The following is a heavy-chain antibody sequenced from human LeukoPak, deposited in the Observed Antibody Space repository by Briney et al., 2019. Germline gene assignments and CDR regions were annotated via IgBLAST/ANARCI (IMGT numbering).Heavy chain of an antibody. CDR1: GGSISSYF. Sequence: PSETLSLTCTVPGGSISSYFWNWIRQPAGKGLEWIGRVYTSGNTNYSPSLKSRVTMSIDTSKNQFSLKLASVTAADTAMYYCATGDWNGADNWGQGTLVVVSS. CDR2: VYTSGNT. CDR3: ATGDWNGADN. J-gene: IGHJ4*02. D-gene: IGHD1-1*01. V-gene: IGHV4-4*07.